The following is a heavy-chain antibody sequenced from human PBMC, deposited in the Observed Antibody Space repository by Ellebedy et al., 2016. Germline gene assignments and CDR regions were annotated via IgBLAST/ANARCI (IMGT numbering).Heavy chain of an antibody. CDR1: GYAFSDYY. D-gene: IGHD2/OR15-2a*01. Sequence: ASVKVSCXASGYAFSDYYIHWVRQAPGQGLEWMGWINPRSGATKFAQRLQGRVTVTRDTSKWTSYMDLTSLRSDDTAVYYCAREEIGLSLLSRTYIMDVWGQGTTVTVSS. V-gene: IGHV1-2*02. CDR3: AREEIGLSLLSRTYIMDV. CDR2: INPRSGAT. J-gene: IGHJ6*02.